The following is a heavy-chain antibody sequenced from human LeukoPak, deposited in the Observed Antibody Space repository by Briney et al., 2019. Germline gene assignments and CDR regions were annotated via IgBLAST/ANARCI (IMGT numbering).Heavy chain of an antibody. J-gene: IGHJ4*02. D-gene: IGHD3-10*01. CDR2: ISAYDGNT. CDR3: AKERWFGGEMMFDY. V-gene: IGHV1-18*04. CDR1: GYTFISYG. Sequence: ASVKVSCKASGYTFISYGISWVRQAPGQGLEWIGWISAYDGNTNFAQKLEGRVNMTTNTSTSTAKMELKSLRTGDTAVYYWAKERWFGGEMMFDYWGQGTLVTVSS.